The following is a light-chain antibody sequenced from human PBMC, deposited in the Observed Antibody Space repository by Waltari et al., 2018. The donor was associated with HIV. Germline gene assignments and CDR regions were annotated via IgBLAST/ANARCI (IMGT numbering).Light chain of an antibody. J-gene: IGLJ2*01. CDR2: QDT. CDR1: ELGDRY. V-gene: IGLV3-1*01. Sequence: SYELTQPPSVSVSPGQKASITCSGDELGDRYACWYQQKPGQSPLLVIYQDTKRPSGFPERFSGSNSGNTATLTISGTQAMDEADYYCQARDSSTVVFGGGTKLTVL. CDR3: QARDSSTVV.